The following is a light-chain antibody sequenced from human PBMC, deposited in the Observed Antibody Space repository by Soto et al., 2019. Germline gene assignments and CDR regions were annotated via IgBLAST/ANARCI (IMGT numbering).Light chain of an antibody. CDR2: GNT. V-gene: IGLV1-40*01. J-gene: IGLJ3*02. CDR1: SSNIGAGYD. Sequence: QLVLTQPPSVSGAPGQRVTISCTGSSSNIGAGYDVHWYRQLPGTAPKVVINGNTNRPSGVPDRFSGSKSDTSVSLAISGLRAEDEADYYCQSYDSTLSGWVFGGGTKLTVL. CDR3: QSYDSTLSGWV.